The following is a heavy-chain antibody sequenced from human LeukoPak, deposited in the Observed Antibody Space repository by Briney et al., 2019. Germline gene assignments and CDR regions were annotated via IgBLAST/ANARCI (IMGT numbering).Heavy chain of an antibody. V-gene: IGHV1-2*02. CDR2: INPKNAGT. J-gene: IGHJ4*02. Sequence: ASVKVSCKASGYTFTGHYMHWVRQAPGQGLEWMGWINPKNAGTNFAQRFQGRVTMTRDTSISTVYMELSRLRSGDTAVYYCARSPDILTGENFDFWGQGTLVTVSS. CDR1: GYTFTGHY. D-gene: IGHD3-9*01. CDR3: ARSPDILTGENFDF.